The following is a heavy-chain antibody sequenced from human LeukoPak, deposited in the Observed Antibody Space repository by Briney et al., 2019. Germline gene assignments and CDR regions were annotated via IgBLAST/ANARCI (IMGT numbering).Heavy chain of an antibody. CDR2: VDPEDGET. D-gene: IGHD1-26*01. CDR3: AIGGYQAGDY. V-gene: IGHV1-69-2*01. Sequence: GATVKISCKVSGYTFTDYYMHWVQQAPGEGLEWMGLVDPEDGETIYAEKFQGRVTITADTSTDTAYMELSSLRSEDTAVYYCAIGGYQAGDYWGQGTLVTVSS. CDR1: GYTFTDYY. J-gene: IGHJ4*02.